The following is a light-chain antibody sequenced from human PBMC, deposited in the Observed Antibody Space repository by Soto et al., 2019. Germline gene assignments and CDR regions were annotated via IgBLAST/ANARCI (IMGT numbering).Light chain of an antibody. CDR1: SSDVGAYDF. CDR3: SSYTTGSAEV. V-gene: IGLV2-14*03. Sequence: QSVLTQPASVSGSPGQSIAMSSTGTSSDVGAYDFVSWYQQHPGKAPKLLIYDVNNRPSGISSRFSGSKSGNTASLTISGLQAEDVAEYYCSSYTTGSAEVFGTGTKVTVL. J-gene: IGLJ1*01. CDR2: DVN.